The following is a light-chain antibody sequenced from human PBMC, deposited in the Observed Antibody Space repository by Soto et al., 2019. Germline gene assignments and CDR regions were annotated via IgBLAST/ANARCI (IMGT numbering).Light chain of an antibody. J-gene: IGKJ1*01. CDR3: MQALQTPRT. Sequence: DIVMTQSPLSLPVTPGEPASISCRSSQSLLHSNGYNYLDWYLQKPGQSPQLLIYLGSNRSSGVPDRFSGSGSGTDFTLKISRVEAEDVGVYYCMQALQTPRTLGQGTKGDIK. CDR2: LGS. CDR1: QSLLHSNGYNY. V-gene: IGKV2-28*01.